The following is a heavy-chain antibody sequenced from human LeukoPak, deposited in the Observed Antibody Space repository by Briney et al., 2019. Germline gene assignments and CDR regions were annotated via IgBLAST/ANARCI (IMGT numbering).Heavy chain of an antibody. D-gene: IGHD2-2*01. V-gene: IGHV1-18*01. CDR2: ISAYNGNT. J-gene: IGHJ5*02. CDR1: GYTFTSYG. Sequence: ASVKVSCKASGYTFTSYGISWVRQAPGQGLEWMGWISAYNGNTNYAQKLQGRVTMTTDTSTSTAYMELRSLRSDDTVVYYCARDWVGCSSTSCYGVNWFDPWGQGTLVTVSS. CDR3: ARDWVGCSSTSCYGVNWFDP.